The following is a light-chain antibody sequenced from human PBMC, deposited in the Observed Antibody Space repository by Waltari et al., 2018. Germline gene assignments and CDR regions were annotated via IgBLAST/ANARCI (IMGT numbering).Light chain of an antibody. J-gene: IGKJ1*01. CDR2: GSY. Sequence: CRAGEKSGRTLTWYQQKPGQSPRLHMYGSYIRADGNPDRFSGSGYGTHFIHTITRLEHEDFAVYYCQNYERLPVTFGQGTKVEIK. V-gene: IGKV3-20*01. CDR1: EKSGRT. CDR3: QNYERLPVT.